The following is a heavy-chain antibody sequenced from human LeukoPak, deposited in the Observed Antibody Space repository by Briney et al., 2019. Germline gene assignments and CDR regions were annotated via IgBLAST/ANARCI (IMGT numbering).Heavy chain of an antibody. Sequence: SETLSLTCTVSGGSISSGDYYWSWIRQPPGKGLEWIGYIYYSGSTYYNPSLKSRVTISVDTSKNQFSLKLSSVTAADMAVYYCARFLGYCSSTSCYLFDYWGQGTLVTVSS. V-gene: IGHV4-30-4*08. CDR2: IYYSGST. CDR3: ARFLGYCSSTSCYLFDY. CDR1: GGSISSGDYY. J-gene: IGHJ4*02. D-gene: IGHD2-2*01.